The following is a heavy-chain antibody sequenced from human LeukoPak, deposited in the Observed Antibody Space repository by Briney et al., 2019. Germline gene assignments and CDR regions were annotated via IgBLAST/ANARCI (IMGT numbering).Heavy chain of an antibody. D-gene: IGHD2-15*01. CDR3: ARGTLEDIVDPSGFDP. J-gene: IGHJ5*02. Sequence: PGGSLRLSCAASGFTFSSYSMNWVRQAPGKGLEWVSYISSSSSTIYYADSVKGRFTISRDNSKNTLYLQMNSLRAEDTAVYYCARGTLEDIVDPSGFDPWGQGTLVTVSS. CDR1: GFTFSSYS. V-gene: IGHV3-48*01. CDR2: ISSSSSTI.